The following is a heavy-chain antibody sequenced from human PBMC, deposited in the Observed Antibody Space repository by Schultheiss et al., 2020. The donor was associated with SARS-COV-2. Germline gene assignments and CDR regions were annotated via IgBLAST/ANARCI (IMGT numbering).Heavy chain of an antibody. CDR2: INSDGSST. Sequence: GGSLRLSCAASKFTFSSYGMHWVRQAPGKGLVWVSRINSDGSSTSYADSVKGRFTISRDNAKNTLYLQMNSLRAEDTAIYYCAKGNIGLPELHQHYFDYWGQGTLVTVSS. D-gene: IGHD1-26*01. CDR1: KFTFSSYG. CDR3: AKGNIGLPELHQHYFDY. J-gene: IGHJ4*02. V-gene: IGHV3-74*01.